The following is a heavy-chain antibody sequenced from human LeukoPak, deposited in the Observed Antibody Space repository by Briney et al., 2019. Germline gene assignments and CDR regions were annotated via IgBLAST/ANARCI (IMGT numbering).Heavy chain of an antibody. V-gene: IGHV3-23*01. Sequence: GGSLRLSCAASGFTVSSYAMSWVRQAPGKGLEWVSAISGSGGSTYYADSVKGRFTISRDNSKNTLYLQMNSLRAEDTAVYYCAKVGGVATKGDYWGQGTLVTVSS. D-gene: IGHD5-12*01. CDR2: ISGSGGST. J-gene: IGHJ4*02. CDR3: AKVGGVATKGDY. CDR1: GFTVSSYA.